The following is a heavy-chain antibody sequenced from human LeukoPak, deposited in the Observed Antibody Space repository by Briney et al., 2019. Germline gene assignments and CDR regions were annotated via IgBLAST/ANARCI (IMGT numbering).Heavy chain of an antibody. Sequence: SETLSLTCTVSGGSISSYYWSWIRQPPGKGLEWIGYIYCSGSTNYNPSLKSRVTISVDTSKNQFSLKLSSVTAADTAVYYCARHSYNWNDEGWFDPWGQGTLVTVSS. CDR1: GGSISSYY. D-gene: IGHD1-20*01. CDR2: IYCSGST. CDR3: ARHSYNWNDEGWFDP. V-gene: IGHV4-59*01. J-gene: IGHJ5*02.